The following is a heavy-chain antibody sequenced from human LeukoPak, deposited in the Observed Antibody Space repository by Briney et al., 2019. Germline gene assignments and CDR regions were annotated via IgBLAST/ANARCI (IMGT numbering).Heavy chain of an antibody. CDR3: ARGRLGLDY. Sequence: GGSLRLSCATSGFTFNIYWMQWVRQVPGKGLVWVSRIDSNGGGATYVDSVKGRFTISRDNAKNSLDLQMNSLRAEDTAVYYCARGRLGLDYWGQGILVTVSS. J-gene: IGHJ4*02. CDR2: IDSNGGGA. D-gene: IGHD5/OR15-5a*01. V-gene: IGHV3-74*03. CDR1: GFTFNIYW.